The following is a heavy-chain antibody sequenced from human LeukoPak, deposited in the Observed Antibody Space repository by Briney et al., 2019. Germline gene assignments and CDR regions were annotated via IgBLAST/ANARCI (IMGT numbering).Heavy chain of an antibody. D-gene: IGHD6-19*01. Sequence: GGSLRLSCAASGFTFSNYNMHWLRQAPGKGLECVSYISGSSSNTSYADSVKGRFTISRDNAKNSLYLQMNSLRDDDTAVYYCAKDWGAVAGTAYFGWGQGTLVTVSS. CDR1: GFTFSNYN. CDR2: ISGSSSNT. CDR3: AKDWGAVAGTAYFG. V-gene: IGHV3-48*02. J-gene: IGHJ4*02.